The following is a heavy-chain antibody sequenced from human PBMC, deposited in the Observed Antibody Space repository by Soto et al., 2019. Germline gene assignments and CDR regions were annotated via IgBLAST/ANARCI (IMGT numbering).Heavy chain of an antibody. V-gene: IGHV4-59*12. J-gene: IGHJ6*02. CDR2: IYYSGST. CDR3: ARLPYSSSSYNYYYYYYGMDV. Sequence: PSETLSLTCTVSGGSISSYYWSWIRQPPGKGLEWIGYIYYSGSTNYNPSLKSRVTISVDTSKNQFSLKLSSVTAADTAVYYCARLPYSSSSYNYYYYYYGMDVWGQGTTVTVSS. D-gene: IGHD6-6*01. CDR1: GGSISSYY.